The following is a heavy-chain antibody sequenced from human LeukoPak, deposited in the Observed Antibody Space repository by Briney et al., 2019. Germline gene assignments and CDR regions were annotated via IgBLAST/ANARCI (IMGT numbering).Heavy chain of an antibody. CDR3: AREAEQWLVGWFDP. Sequence: PSETLSLTCTVSGGSINSGSYYWSWIRQPAGKGLEWIGRIYTSGSTNYNPSLKSRVTISVDTSKNQFSLKLSSVTAADTAVYYCAREAEQWLVGWFDPWGQGTLVTVSS. CDR1: GGSINSGSYY. V-gene: IGHV4-61*02. J-gene: IGHJ5*02. D-gene: IGHD6-19*01. CDR2: IYTSGST.